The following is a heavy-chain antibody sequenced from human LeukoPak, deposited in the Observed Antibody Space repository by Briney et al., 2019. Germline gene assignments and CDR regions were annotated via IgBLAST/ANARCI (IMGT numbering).Heavy chain of an antibody. CDR2: IYSGGST. J-gene: IGHJ4*02. CDR1: GFTVSSNY. D-gene: IGHD3-10*01. V-gene: IGHV3-53*04. Sequence: PGGSLRPSCAASGFTVSSNYMSWVRQAPGKGLEWVSVIYSGGSTYYADSVKGRFTISRHNAKNSLYLQMNSLRAEDTALYYCAGGSGSYYNVELNYWGQGTLVTVSS. CDR3: AGGSGSYYNVELNY.